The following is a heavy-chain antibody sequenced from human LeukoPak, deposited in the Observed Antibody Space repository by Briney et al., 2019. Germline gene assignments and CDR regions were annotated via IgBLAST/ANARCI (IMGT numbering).Heavy chain of an antibody. Sequence: SETLSLTCAVYGGSFSGYYWSWIRQPPGKGLEWIGEINHSGSTNYNPSLKSRVTISVDTSKNQFSLKLSSVTAADTAVYYCARAKAVRGIYYYYMDVWGKGTTVTISS. J-gene: IGHJ6*03. CDR1: GGSFSGYY. CDR2: INHSGST. D-gene: IGHD3-10*01. CDR3: ARAKAVRGIYYYYMDV. V-gene: IGHV4-34*01.